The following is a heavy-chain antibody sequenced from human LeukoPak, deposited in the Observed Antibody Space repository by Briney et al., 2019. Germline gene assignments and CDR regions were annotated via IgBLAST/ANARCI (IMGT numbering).Heavy chain of an antibody. CDR1: GYTFTSYD. CDR3: VRTTMVRGAIHYYGMDV. Sequence: ASVKVSCKASGYTFTSYDINWVRQATGQGLEWMGWMNPNSGNTGYAQKFQGRVTMTRNTSISTAYMELSSLRSEDTAVYYCVRTTMVRGAIHYYGMDVWGQGTTVTVSS. D-gene: IGHD3-10*01. CDR2: MNPNSGNT. J-gene: IGHJ6*02. V-gene: IGHV1-8*01.